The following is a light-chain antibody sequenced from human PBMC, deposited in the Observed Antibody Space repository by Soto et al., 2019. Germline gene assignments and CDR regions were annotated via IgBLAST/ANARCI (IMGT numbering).Light chain of an antibody. Sequence: EIVLTQSPATLSLSPGERATLSCRASQSVSSYLAWYQQKPGQAPRLLIYDASNRAPGLPARFRGRGSGTNFTLTTSSLEPEDFAVYYCQQRSNWPITFGQGTRLEIK. CDR1: QSVSSY. CDR3: QQRSNWPIT. J-gene: IGKJ5*01. V-gene: IGKV3-11*01. CDR2: DAS.